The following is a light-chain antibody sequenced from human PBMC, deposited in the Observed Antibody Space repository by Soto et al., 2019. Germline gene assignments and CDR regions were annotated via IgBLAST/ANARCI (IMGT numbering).Light chain of an antibody. V-gene: IGKV1-12*01. Sequence: DIQLTQSPSSVSASVGDRVTITCRASQDISSWLAWYQIKPGKAHKFLIYAASSLESGVPSRFSGSGSGTEFTLTISNLQPEDFATDFCQQADSFPHTFGPGTKVDVK. CDR1: QDISSW. J-gene: IGKJ3*01. CDR3: QQADSFPHT. CDR2: AAS.